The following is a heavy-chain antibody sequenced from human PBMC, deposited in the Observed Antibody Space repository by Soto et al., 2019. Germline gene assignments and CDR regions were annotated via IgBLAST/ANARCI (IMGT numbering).Heavy chain of an antibody. CDR2: ISYDGSNK. Sequence: QVQLVESGGGVVQPGRSLRLSCAASGFTFSSYGMHWVRQAPGKGLEWVAVISYDGSNKYYADSVKGRFTISRDNSKNTLYLQMNSLRAEDTAVYYCHFGDPDYWGQGTLVTVSS. CDR1: GFTFSSYG. J-gene: IGHJ4*02. V-gene: IGHV3-30*03. CDR3: HFGDPDY. D-gene: IGHD3-10*01.